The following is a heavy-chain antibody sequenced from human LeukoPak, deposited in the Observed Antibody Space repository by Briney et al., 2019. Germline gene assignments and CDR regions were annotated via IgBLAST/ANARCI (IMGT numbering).Heavy chain of an antibody. Sequence: ASVKVSCKASGYTFINYNMYWVRQAPEQGLEWMGMINPSGGNTGYALKFQGRVTMTRNTSISTAYMELSSLRSEDTAVYYCARGGWGYSSGWYGVRFFQHWGQGTLVTVSS. V-gene: IGHV1-8*02. CDR2: INPSGGNT. J-gene: IGHJ1*01. CDR1: GYTFINYN. D-gene: IGHD6-19*01. CDR3: ARGGWGYSSGWYGVRFFQH.